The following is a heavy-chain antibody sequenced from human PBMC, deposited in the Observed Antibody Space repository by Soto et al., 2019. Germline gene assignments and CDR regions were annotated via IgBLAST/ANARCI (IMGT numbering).Heavy chain of an antibody. Sequence: PSETLSLTCAVYGGSFSGYYWSWIRQPPGKGLEWIGEINHSGSTNYNPSLKSRVTISVDTSKNQFSLKLSSVTAADTAVYYCARGPTMVKNYYYYYYMDVWGKGTTVTVSS. CDR1: GGSFSGYY. CDR3: ARGPTMVKNYYYYYYMDV. D-gene: IGHD4-17*01. J-gene: IGHJ6*03. CDR2: INHSGST. V-gene: IGHV4-34*01.